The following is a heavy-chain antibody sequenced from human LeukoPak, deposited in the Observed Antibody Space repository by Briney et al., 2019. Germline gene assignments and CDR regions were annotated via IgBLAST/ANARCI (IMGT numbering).Heavy chain of an antibody. CDR1: GFKFNNFW. V-gene: IGHV3-7*01. CDR2: IKDDGSEK. D-gene: IGHD3-10*01. J-gene: IGHJ6*02. CDR3: ARYLPSGSYEPYYYFYGLDV. Sequence: PGGSLRLSCTASGFKFNNFWINWVRQAPGKGLEWVANIKDDGSEKSYVGSVKGRFTISRDNAKNSLYLQMNGLRVEDTAVYYCARYLPSGSYEPYYYFYGLDVWGRGTTVTVS.